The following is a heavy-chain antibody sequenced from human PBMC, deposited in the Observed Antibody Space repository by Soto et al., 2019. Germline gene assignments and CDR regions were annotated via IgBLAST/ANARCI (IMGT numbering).Heavy chain of an antibody. CDR2: ITAFNGNT. Sequence: QVHLVQSGAEVEKPGASVKVSCKASGYTFTDYGISWVRQAPGQGLQWMGWITAFNGNTKYAQQFQGRVTMTTDTSTSTAYMELRSLESDDTAGYYCARISQCDFWSGYYYFFDYWGQGTLVTVSS. CDR3: ARISQCDFWSGYYYFFDY. J-gene: IGHJ4*02. CDR1: GYTFTDYG. D-gene: IGHD3-3*01. V-gene: IGHV1-18*01.